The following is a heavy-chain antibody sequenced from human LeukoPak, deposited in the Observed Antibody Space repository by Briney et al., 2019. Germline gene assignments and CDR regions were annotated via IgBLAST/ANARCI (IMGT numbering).Heavy chain of an antibody. V-gene: IGHV3-48*01. CDR1: GFTFSSYG. D-gene: IGHD5-18*01. Sequence: PGGSLRLSCAASGFTFSSYGMNWVRQAPGKGLEWVSSISSSGSTIYYADSVKGRFTISRDNAKNSLYLQMNSLRAEDTAVYYCARGQLDTAMVWSYYYYMDVWGKGTTVTVSS. J-gene: IGHJ6*03. CDR3: ARGQLDTAMVWSYYYYMDV. CDR2: ISSSGSTI.